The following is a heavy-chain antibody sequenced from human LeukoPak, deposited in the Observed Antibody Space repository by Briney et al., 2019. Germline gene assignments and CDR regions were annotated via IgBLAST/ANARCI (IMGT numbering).Heavy chain of an antibody. D-gene: IGHD6-6*01. V-gene: IGHV1-2*02. Sequence: GASVKVSCKASGYTFTGYYMHRVRQAPGQGLEWMGWINPNSGGTNYAQKFQGRVTMTRDTSISTAYMELSRLRSDDTAVYYCARVIAARRDAFDIWGQGTMVTVSS. J-gene: IGHJ3*02. CDR3: ARVIAARRDAFDI. CDR1: GYTFTGYY. CDR2: INPNSGGT.